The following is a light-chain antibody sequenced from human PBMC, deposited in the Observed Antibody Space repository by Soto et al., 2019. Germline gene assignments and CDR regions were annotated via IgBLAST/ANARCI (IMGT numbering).Light chain of an antibody. CDR2: HAS. CDR1: QCVSSD. Sequence: LVLTQSPATLSVSPGERATLSCRASQCVSSDLAWYQQKPGQAPRRLIFHASTRATGIPAGFSGSAYGTQFPLSISSLQSDDSAAYSCQQYNNWPPHTFGGGTKVDIK. J-gene: IGKJ4*01. V-gene: IGKV3-15*01. CDR3: QQYNNWPPHT.